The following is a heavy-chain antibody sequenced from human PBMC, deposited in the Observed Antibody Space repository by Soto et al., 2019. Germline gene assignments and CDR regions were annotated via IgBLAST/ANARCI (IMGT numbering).Heavy chain of an antibody. V-gene: IGHV3-48*03. D-gene: IGHD1-26*01. CDR3: ARDPVGAVVYYYYGMDV. CDR1: GFTFGSYE. CDR2: ISSSGSTI. Sequence: PGGSLRLSCAASGFTFGSYEMNWVRQAPGKGLEWVSYISSSGSTIYYADSVKGRFTISRDNAKNSLYLQMHSLRAEDTAVYYCARDPVGAVVYYYYGMDVWGQGTTVTVSS. J-gene: IGHJ6*02.